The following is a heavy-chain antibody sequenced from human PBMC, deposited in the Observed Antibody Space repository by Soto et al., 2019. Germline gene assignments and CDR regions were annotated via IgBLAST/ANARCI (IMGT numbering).Heavy chain of an antibody. D-gene: IGHD3-3*01. V-gene: IGHV5-51*01. J-gene: IGHJ6*03. CDR1: GYSFTSYW. CDR3: ARGSGDYDFWSGYRFYYYYYMDV. Sequence: PGESLKISCKGSGYSFTSYWIGWVRQMPGKGLEWMGIIYPGDSDTRYSPSFQGQVTISADKSISTAYLQWSSLKASDTAVYYCARGSGDYDFWSGYRFYYYYYMDVWGKGTTVTVSS. CDR2: IYPGDSDT.